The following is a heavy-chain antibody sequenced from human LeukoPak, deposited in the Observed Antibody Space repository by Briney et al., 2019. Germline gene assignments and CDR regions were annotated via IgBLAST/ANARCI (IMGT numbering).Heavy chain of an antibody. CDR2: IYHSGST. Sequence: SETLSLTCAVSGGSISSSNWWGWVRQPPGKGLEWIGEIYHSGSTNYNPSLKSRVTISVDKSKNQFSLKLSSVTAADTAVYYCAREYPHLIARYGMDVWGQGTTVTVSS. D-gene: IGHD3-3*02. CDR3: AREYPHLIARYGMDV. J-gene: IGHJ6*02. CDR1: GGSISSSNW. V-gene: IGHV4-4*02.